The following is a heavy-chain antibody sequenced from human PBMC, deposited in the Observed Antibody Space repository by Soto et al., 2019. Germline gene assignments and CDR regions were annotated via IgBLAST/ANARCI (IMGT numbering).Heavy chain of an antibody. CDR2: INGDGRST. J-gene: IGHJ6*02. D-gene: IGHD6-6*01. CDR3: GRGGGSSSGARVRYGLDV. CDR1: GFSFSDYW. Sequence: VQLVESGGGLVQPGGSLRLSCEASGFSFSDYWMHWVRQAPGKGLVWVSRINGDGRSTTYAESVRGRFTIARDNGKKTVSMQMNSLRAEDTAVYYCGRGGGSSSGARVRYGLDVWGQGTTVTVSS. V-gene: IGHV3-74*03.